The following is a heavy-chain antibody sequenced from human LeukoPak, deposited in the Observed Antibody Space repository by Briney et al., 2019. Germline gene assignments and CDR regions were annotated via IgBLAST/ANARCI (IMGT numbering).Heavy chain of an antibody. D-gene: IGHD2-2*01. CDR1: GYSFRRYG. CDR3: ARDVGDIVTIPAAITVP. J-gene: IGHJ5*02. V-gene: IGHV1-18*01. CDR2: ISGYNGNT. Sequence: ASVKVSCKGSGYSFRRYGINWVRQAPGKGLEWMGWISGYNGNTNYAQMVQGRVTMTTDTSTSTAYMELRSLRSDDTAMYYCARDVGDIVTIPAAITVPWGQGTLVTVSS.